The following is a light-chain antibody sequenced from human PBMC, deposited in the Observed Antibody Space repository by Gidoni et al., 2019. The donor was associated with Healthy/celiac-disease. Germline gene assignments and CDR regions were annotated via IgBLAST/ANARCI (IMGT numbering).Light chain of an antibody. CDR1: SSNIGSNY. CDR3: AAWDDSLSGVV. V-gene: IGLV1-47*01. CDR2: RNN. Sequence: QSVLTQPPSASGTPGQSVTISCSGSSSNIGSNYVYWYQQLPGTAPKLLIYRNNQRPSGFPDRFSGSKSGTSASLAISGLRSEDEADYYCAAWDDSLSGVVFGGGTKLTVL. J-gene: IGLJ2*01.